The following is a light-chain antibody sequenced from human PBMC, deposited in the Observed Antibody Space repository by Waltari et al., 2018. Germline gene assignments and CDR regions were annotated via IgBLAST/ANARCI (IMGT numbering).Light chain of an antibody. CDR3: QQSKRSPT. CDR2: FAN. V-gene: IGKV1-39*01. CDR1: QDIGNF. Sequence: DTQMSQSPSSLSAFVGDRVTITCRPSQDIGNFLNWYQQKPGKAPKLLIYFANNLASGVPSRFTGSGSGTEFTLTILSLQPEDFATYYCQQSKRSPTCGGGTRVEIK. J-gene: IGKJ4*01.